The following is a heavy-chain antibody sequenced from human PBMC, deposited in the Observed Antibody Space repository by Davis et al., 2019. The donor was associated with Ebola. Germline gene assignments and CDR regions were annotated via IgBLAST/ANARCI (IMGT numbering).Heavy chain of an antibody. Sequence: AASVKVSCKASGYTFTSYGISWVRQAPGQGLEWMGWISAYNGNTNYAQKFQGRVTMTRDTSTSTVYMELSSLRSEDTAVYYCARAYGDWWYFDLWGRGTLVTVSS. D-gene: IGHD4-17*01. CDR1: GYTFTSYG. V-gene: IGHV1-18*01. J-gene: IGHJ2*01. CDR3: ARAYGDWWYFDL. CDR2: ISAYNGNT.